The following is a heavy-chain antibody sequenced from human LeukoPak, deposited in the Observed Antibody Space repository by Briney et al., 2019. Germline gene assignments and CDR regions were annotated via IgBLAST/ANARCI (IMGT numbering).Heavy chain of an antibody. V-gene: IGHV4-59*01. CDR2: IDYSGST. Sequence: SETLSLTCTVSGGSITSYYWSWIRQPPGKGLEWIGYIDYSGSTNYNPSLKSRVTISVDTSKNQFSLKLSSVTAADTAVYYCARSGSTAHDYWGQGTLVTVSS. J-gene: IGHJ4*02. D-gene: IGHD1-26*01. CDR1: GGSITSYY. CDR3: ARSGSTAHDY.